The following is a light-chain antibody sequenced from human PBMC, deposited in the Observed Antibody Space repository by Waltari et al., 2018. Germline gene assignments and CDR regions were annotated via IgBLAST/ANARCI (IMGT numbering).Light chain of an antibody. Sequence: QSALPQPASVSGSPGQSIPLPCTGTRSDVCRYSSVSWYQPHPGKAPKLMLYDVSKRPSGVSNRVSGSKSGKPASLTISGLQAEDEADYYCSSYTSSSTYVFGTGTKVTVL. CDR3: SSYTSSSTYV. CDR1: RSDVCRYSS. CDR2: DVS. J-gene: IGLJ1*01. V-gene: IGLV2-14*01.